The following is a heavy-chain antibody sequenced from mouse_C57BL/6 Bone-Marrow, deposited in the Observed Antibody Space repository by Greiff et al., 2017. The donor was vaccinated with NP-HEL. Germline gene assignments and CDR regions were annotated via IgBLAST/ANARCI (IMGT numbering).Heavy chain of an antibody. Sequence: EVMLVESGAELVRPGASVKLSCTASGFNIKDDYMHWVKQRPEQGLEWIGWIDPENGDTEYASKFQGKATITADTSSNTAYLQLSSLTSEDTAVYYCTTWRGNLYFDYWGQGTTLTVSS. D-gene: IGHD2-1*01. CDR1: GFNIKDDY. CDR3: TTWRGNLYFDY. CDR2: IDPENGDT. J-gene: IGHJ2*01. V-gene: IGHV14-4*01.